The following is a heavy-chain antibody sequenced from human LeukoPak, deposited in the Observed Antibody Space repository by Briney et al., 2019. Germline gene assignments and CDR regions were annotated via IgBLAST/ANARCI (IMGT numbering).Heavy chain of an antibody. J-gene: IGHJ5*02. Sequence: GGSLRLSCVASGFTFSRHWMSWVRQVPGRGLEWVANIKQDGSEQYYLDSVKGRFTISRDNAKNSLYLQMISLRAEDTAVYFCAREVITVTFGGLFFDPWGQGTLVTVSS. D-gene: IGHD3-16*01. CDR1: GFTFSRHW. V-gene: IGHV3-7*05. CDR2: IKQDGSEQ. CDR3: AREVITVTFGGLFFDP.